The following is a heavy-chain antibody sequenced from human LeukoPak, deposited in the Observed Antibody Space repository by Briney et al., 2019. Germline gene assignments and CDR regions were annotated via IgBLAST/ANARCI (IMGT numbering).Heavy chain of an antibody. CDR3: ALSSLASADFDY. Sequence: ESGPTLVKPAQTLTLTCTFSGFSLTTSGVGVGWIRQPPGKALEWLALIYWGDDKRYSPSLKSRLTITKDTSKNQVVLTMTDMDPVDTATYYCALSSLASADFDYWGQGTLVTVSS. CDR1: GFSLTTSGVG. D-gene: IGHD6-13*01. CDR2: IYWGDDK. V-gene: IGHV2-5*02. J-gene: IGHJ4*02.